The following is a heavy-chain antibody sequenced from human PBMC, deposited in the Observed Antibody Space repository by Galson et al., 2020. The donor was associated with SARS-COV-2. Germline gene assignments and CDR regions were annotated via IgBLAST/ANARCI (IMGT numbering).Heavy chain of an antibody. Sequence: GGSLTLSCAASGFTFSSYAMHWVRQAPGKGLQWVAVISYDGSTKYYADTVKGRFTSSRDNSKNTLVLQMNSLRAEDTAVYYWARARSGSYREAFDIWGQGTMVTVSS. V-gene: IGHV3-30*04. CDR2: ISYDGSTK. CDR3: ARARSGSYREAFDI. CDR1: GFTFSSYA. D-gene: IGHD1-26*01. J-gene: IGHJ3*02.